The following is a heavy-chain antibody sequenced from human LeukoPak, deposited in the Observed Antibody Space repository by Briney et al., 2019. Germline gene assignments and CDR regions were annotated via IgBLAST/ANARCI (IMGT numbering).Heavy chain of an antibody. J-gene: IGHJ4*02. CDR2: ISVSGTTM. Sequence: GVSLRLSCATSGFTFTDYYMSWIRQTPGKGLEWVSYISVSGTTMYYADSVKGRFTLSRDNAKNSLYLQMNSLRAEDTAVYYCARVCRLQYGDYVAFDYWGERALVTVSS. CDR3: ARVCRLQYGDYVAFDY. CDR1: GFTFTDYY. V-gene: IGHV3-11*01. D-gene: IGHD4-17*01.